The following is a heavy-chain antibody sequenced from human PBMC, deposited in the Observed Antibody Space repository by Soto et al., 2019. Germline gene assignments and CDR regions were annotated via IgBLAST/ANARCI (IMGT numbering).Heavy chain of an antibody. CDR3: ARVGPAWLVPHTFDY. J-gene: IGHJ4*02. CDR2: INHSGST. V-gene: IGHV4-34*01. CDR1: GGSFSGYY. D-gene: IGHD6-19*01. Sequence: PSETLSLTCAVYGGSFSGYYWSWIRQPPGKGLEWIGEINHSGSTNYNPSLKSRVTISVDTSKNQFSLKLSSVTAADTAVYYCARVGPAWLVPHTFDYWGQGTLVTVSS.